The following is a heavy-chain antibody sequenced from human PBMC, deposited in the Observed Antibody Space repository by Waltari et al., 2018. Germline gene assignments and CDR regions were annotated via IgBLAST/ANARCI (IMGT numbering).Heavy chain of an antibody. D-gene: IGHD2-15*01. CDR3: ARDRGRGLYLDT. Sequence: WVGQTQGMGVEWIGPVRNSGRTNYGPSVASRVTVSIDTSTFHCALKVTSATAADTALYFCARDRGRGLYLDTWGRGILVTVSP. CDR2: VRNSGRT. J-gene: IGHJ2*01. V-gene: IGHV4-4*01.